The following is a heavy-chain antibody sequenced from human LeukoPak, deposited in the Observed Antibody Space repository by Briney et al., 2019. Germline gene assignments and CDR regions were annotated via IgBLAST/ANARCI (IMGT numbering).Heavy chain of an antibody. D-gene: IGHD6-19*01. CDR3: AKHSTGWYLLGY. CDR1: GFTFSSYA. CDR2: ISGSGDST. V-gene: IGHV3-23*01. J-gene: IGHJ4*02. Sequence: GGSLRLSCAASGFTFSSYAMNWVRQAPGKGLEWVSSISGSGDSTYYPDSVKGRFTISRDNSKNTLYLQMNSLRAEDTAIYYCAKHSTGWYLLGYWGQGTLVTVSS.